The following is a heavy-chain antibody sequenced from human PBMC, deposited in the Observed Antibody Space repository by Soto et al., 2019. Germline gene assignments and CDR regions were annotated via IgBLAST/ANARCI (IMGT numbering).Heavy chain of an antibody. CDR2: INPNSGGT. Sequence: SVKVSCKASGYTFTGYYMHWVRQAPGQGLEWMGWINPNSGGTNYAQKFQGRVTMTRDTSISTAYMELSRLRSDDTAVYYCARAPNPYSSSSGWFDPWGQGTLVTVSS. CDR1: GYTFTGYY. V-gene: IGHV1-2*02. D-gene: IGHD6-6*01. CDR3: ARAPNPYSSSSGWFDP. J-gene: IGHJ5*02.